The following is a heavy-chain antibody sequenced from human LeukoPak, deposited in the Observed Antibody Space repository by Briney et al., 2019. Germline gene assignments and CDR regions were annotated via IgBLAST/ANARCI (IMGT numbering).Heavy chain of an antibody. J-gene: IGHJ4*02. D-gene: IGHD3-10*01. CDR2: IYYSGST. CDR1: GGSISSSSCY. V-gene: IGHV4-39*07. CDR3: ARATYEFGELLALAFDY. Sequence: PSETLSLTCTVSGGSISSSSCYWGWIRQPPGKGLEWIGSIYYSGSTYYNPSLKSRVTISVDTSKNQFSLELSSVTAADTAVYYCARATYEFGELLALAFDYWGQGTLVTVSS.